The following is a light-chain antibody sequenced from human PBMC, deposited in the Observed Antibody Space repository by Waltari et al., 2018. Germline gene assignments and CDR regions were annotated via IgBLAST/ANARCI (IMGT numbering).Light chain of an antibody. CDR3: CSYAGYFTWV. CDR2: DVN. V-gene: IGLV2-11*01. J-gene: IGLJ3*02. Sequence: QSDLTQPPSVSGSPGQSVTISCTGSSINITIEDYVSWNQQHPGKAPSLIMCDVNRRPSGVPHRFSGSKSGNTASLTISGLQFADDSHYCCCSYAGYFTWVFGGGTKLTVL. CDR1: SINITIEDY.